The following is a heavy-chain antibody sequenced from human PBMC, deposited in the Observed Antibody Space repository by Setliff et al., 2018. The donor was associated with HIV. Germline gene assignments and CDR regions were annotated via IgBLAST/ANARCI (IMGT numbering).Heavy chain of an antibody. V-gene: IGHV4-61*02. Sequence: SETLSLTCTVSGGSISSGSYYWSWIRQPAGKGLEWIGRIYTSGSTNYNPSLKSRVTISVDTSKNQFSLKLSSVTAADTAVYYCARAAGTFNWFDPWGQGTLVTVSS. CDR1: GGSISSGSYY. CDR3: ARAAGTFNWFDP. D-gene: IGHD1-1*01. CDR2: IYTSGST. J-gene: IGHJ5*02.